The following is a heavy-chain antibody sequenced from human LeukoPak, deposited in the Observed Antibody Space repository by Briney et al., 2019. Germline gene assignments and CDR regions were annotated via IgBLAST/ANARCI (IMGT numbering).Heavy chain of an antibody. J-gene: IGHJ2*01. V-gene: IGHV1-46*01. Sequence: GASVKVSCKASGYTFANYYIHWVRQAPGQGLEWVGIISPSGGSPTYAQKFQGRVTMTRDTSTGTVYMDLSSLRSEDTAVYYCSRDLRDWYFDLWGRGTLVTVSS. CDR2: ISPSGGSP. CDR3: SRDLRDWYFDL. D-gene: IGHD3-16*01. CDR1: GYTFANYY.